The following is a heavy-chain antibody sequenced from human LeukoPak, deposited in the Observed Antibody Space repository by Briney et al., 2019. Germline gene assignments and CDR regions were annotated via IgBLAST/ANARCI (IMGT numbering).Heavy chain of an antibody. J-gene: IGHJ4*02. D-gene: IGHD6-13*01. Sequence: PGGSLRLSCAASGFSLSAYGVHWVRQAPGKGLEWVAVIWYDGTSKDYADSVKGRFTFSRDNSKNTLYLQMNSLTVEDTAVYYCARSQSSSLIDYWDQGTLVTVSS. CDR3: ARSQSSSLIDY. CDR2: IWYDGTSK. V-gene: IGHV3-33*01. CDR1: GFSLSAYG.